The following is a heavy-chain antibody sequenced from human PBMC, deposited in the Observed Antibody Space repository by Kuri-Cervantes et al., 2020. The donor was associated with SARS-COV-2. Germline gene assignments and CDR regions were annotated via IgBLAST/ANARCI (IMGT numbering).Heavy chain of an antibody. V-gene: IGHV4-61*08. CDR3: ASDYYGSGSYSA. D-gene: IGHD3-10*01. J-gene: IGHJ5*02. CDR1: GGSISSGDYY. CDR2: INHSGST. Sequence: GSLRLSCTVSGGSISSGDYYWSWIRQPPGKGLEWIGEINHSGSTNYNPSLKSRVTISVDTSKNQFSLKLSSVTAADTAVYYCASDYYGSGSYSAWGQGTLVTVSS.